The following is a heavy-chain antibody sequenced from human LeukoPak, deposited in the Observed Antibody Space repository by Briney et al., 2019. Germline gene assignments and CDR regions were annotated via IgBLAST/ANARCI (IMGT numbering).Heavy chain of an antibody. V-gene: IGHV1-2*02. J-gene: IGHJ4*02. CDR1: GYTFTGYY. D-gene: IGHD6-13*01. Sequence: ASVKVSCKASGYTFTGYYMHWVRQAPGQGLEWMGWINPNSGGTNYAQKFQGRVTMTRDTSISTAYMELSRPRSDDTAVYYCARDSPYSGSSWYGVFDYWGQGTLVTVSS. CDR3: ARDSPYSGSSWYGVFDY. CDR2: INPNSGGT.